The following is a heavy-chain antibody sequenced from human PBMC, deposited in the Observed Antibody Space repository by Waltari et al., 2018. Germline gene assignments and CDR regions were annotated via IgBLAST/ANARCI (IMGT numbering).Heavy chain of an antibody. CDR2: IYYSGTT. V-gene: IGHV4-39*01. CDR3: ARSLHVFKAAAGMFDY. CDR1: DASISSGDYY. J-gene: IGHJ4*02. D-gene: IGHD6-13*01. Sequence: QLQLQESGPGLVKPSGTLSLTCPVSDASISSGDYYWGWIRQPPGKGLEWIGSIYYSGTTSYNPSLRSRVTMSVDTSKKQFSLKLSSVNAADTAVYYCARSLHVFKAAAGMFDYWGQGTLVTVSS.